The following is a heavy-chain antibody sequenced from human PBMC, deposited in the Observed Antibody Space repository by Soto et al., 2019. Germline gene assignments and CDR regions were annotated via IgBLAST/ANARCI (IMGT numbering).Heavy chain of an antibody. V-gene: IGHV1-18*01. CDR2: ISAYNGNT. Sequence: ASVKVSCKASGGTFSSYAISWVRQAPGQGLEWMGWISAYNGNTNYAQKLQGRVTMTTDTSTSTAYMELRSLRSDDTAVYYCARDDYYDSGDYWGQGTLVTVSS. J-gene: IGHJ4*02. D-gene: IGHD3-22*01. CDR1: GGTFSSYA. CDR3: ARDDYYDSGDY.